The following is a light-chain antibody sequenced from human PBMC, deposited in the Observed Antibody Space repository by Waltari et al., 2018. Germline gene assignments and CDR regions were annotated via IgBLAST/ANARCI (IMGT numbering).Light chain of an antibody. CDR2: EVS. Sequence: QSALHQPASVSGSPGQSTTIPCSGTDSNVGAYAFVSWYQHHHGKAPHLIIYEVSKRPSGISNRFAASKSGNTASLTISGLQAEDEADYYCSSYTTSSAPGVFGTGTRVTVL. CDR1: DSNVGAYAF. CDR3: SSYTTSSAPGV. V-gene: IGLV2-14*01. J-gene: IGLJ1*01.